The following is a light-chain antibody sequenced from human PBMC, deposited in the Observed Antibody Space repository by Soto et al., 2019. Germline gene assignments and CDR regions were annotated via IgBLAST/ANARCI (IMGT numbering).Light chain of an antibody. J-gene: IGKJ2*01. CDR1: QSVSTY. Sequence: EIVLTHSPATLSLSPGERATLSFRASQSVSTYLAWYQQKPGQAPRLLIYDASNRATGIPARFSGSGSGTDFNLTISSLQPEDFAVYYCQKRSNWPPYTFGQGTKLEIK. V-gene: IGKV3-11*01. CDR2: DAS. CDR3: QKRSNWPPYT.